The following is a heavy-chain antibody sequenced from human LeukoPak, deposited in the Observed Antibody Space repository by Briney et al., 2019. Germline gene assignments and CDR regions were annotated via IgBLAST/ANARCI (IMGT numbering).Heavy chain of an antibody. V-gene: IGHV3-48*04. CDR2: ISSSSITI. D-gene: IGHD6-19*01. Sequence: GGSLRLSCAASGFTFSSYSLNWVRQAPGKGLEWVSFISSSSITIYYADSVKGRFTISRDNGKNSLFLQMDSLRVEDTAVYYCAKVSGSGWHFDHWGQGTLVTVSS. CDR1: GFTFSSYS. J-gene: IGHJ4*02. CDR3: AKVSGSGWHFDH.